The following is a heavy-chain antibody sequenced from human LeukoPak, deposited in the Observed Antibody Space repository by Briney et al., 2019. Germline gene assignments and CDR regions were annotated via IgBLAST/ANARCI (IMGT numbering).Heavy chain of an antibody. J-gene: IGHJ3*02. V-gene: IGHV1-2*04. Sequence: GASVKVSCKASGYTFTGYYMHWVRQAPGQGLEWMGWINPNSGGTNYAQKFQGWVTMTRDTSISTAYMELSRLRSDDTAVYYCARTIAAAGLDAFDIWGQGTMVTVSS. CDR3: ARTIAAAGLDAFDI. D-gene: IGHD6-13*01. CDR1: GYTFTGYY. CDR2: INPNSGGT.